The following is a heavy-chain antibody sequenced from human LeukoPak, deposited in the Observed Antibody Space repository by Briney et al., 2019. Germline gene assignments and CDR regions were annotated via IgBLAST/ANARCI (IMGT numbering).Heavy chain of an antibody. CDR3: AKGRITMIVVARPNDAFDI. CDR1: GFTFSSYG. J-gene: IGHJ3*02. D-gene: IGHD3-22*01. Sequence: GGSLRLSCAASGFTFSSYGMHWVRQAPGKGLEWVAVISYDGSNKYYADSVKGRFTISRDNSKNTLYLQMNSLRAEDTAVYYCAKGRITMIVVARPNDAFDIWGQGTMVTVSS. V-gene: IGHV3-30*18. CDR2: ISYDGSNK.